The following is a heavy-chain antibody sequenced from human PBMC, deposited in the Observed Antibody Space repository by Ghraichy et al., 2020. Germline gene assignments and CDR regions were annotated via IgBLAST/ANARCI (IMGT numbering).Heavy chain of an antibody. J-gene: IGHJ4*02. V-gene: IGHV4-39*01. CDR1: GGSISSSSYY. D-gene: IGHD3-9*01. Sequence: SETLSLTCTVSGGSISSSSYYWGWIRQPPGKGLEWIGNIYYSGSTYYNSSLKSRVTISVDTSKNQFSLKLSSVTAADTALYYCARLEYYDILAGYYIPSYFDYWGQGTLVTVSS. CDR2: IYYSGST. CDR3: ARLEYYDILAGYYIPSYFDY.